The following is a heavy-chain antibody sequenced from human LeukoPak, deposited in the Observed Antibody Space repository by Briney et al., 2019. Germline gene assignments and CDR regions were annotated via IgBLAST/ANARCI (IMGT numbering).Heavy chain of an antibody. V-gene: IGHV3-15*07. CDR3: ARDQFYENSGYYGLRY. J-gene: IGHJ4*02. CDR2: IKSKTGGGTT. Sequence: GGSLRLSCAASGFTFSNAWMNWVRQAPGKGLEWVGRIKSKTGGGTTDYAAPVKGRFTISRDNSKNTLYLQMNTLRAEDTAMYHCARDQFYENSGYYGLRYWGQGTLVTVSS. CDR1: GFTFSNAW. D-gene: IGHD3-22*01.